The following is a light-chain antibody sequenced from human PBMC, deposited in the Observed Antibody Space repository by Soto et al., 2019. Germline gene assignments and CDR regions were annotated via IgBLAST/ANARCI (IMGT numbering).Light chain of an antibody. CDR3: QQYGNPPWT. V-gene: IGKV3-20*01. Sequence: EIVLTQSPDTRSLSPGERATLSCRASQSVSCSYLAWYQQKPGQAPRLGIHGASRRAPGIPAWFSGRGSGTNFTLTISRLEPADFGVYYSQQYGNPPWTVDQGTKVEVK. CDR1: QSVSCSY. CDR2: GAS. J-gene: IGKJ1*01.